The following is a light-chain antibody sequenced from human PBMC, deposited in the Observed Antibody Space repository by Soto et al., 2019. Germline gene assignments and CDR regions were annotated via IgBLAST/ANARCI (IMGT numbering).Light chain of an antibody. CDR2: EVS. Sequence: QSALTQPASVSGSPGQSITISCTGTSSDVGGYNYVSWYQQHPGKAPKLMIYEVSNRPSGVSNRFSGSKSGNTASLTISGLQDEEEAAYYCSSYKSRSTRVFGTGTKVTV. CDR1: SSDVGGYNY. CDR3: SSYKSRSTRV. V-gene: IGLV2-14*01. J-gene: IGLJ1*01.